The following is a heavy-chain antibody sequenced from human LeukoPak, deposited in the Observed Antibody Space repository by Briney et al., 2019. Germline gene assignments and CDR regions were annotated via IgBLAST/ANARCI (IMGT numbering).Heavy chain of an antibody. CDR1: GGSISSGGYY. CDR3: ARDQTYSGSGIYTYFDY. D-gene: IGHD3-10*01. J-gene: IGHJ4*02. Sequence: PSETLSLTCTVSGGSISSGGYYWSWIRQPAGKGLEYLGRIHSSGSTNYNPSLRSRVTISRDTSKNHYSLKLTSVTATDTAVYYCARDQTYSGSGIYTYFDYWGQGILVTVSS. CDR2: IHSSGST. V-gene: IGHV4-61*02.